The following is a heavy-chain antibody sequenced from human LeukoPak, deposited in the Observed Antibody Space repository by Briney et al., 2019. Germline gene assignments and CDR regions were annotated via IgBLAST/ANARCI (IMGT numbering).Heavy chain of an antibody. D-gene: IGHD4-17*01. CDR2: ISSGGSSI. V-gene: IGHV3-48*03. CDR3: ARDNGDSSDY. CDR1: GFTFSSYD. Sequence: GGSLRLSCAASGFTFSSYDMNWVRQAPGKGLEWISYISSGGSSIYYADSVKGRFTISRDNAKNSLYLHMSSVRAEDTAVYYCARDNGDSSDYWGQGTLVTVSS. J-gene: IGHJ4*02.